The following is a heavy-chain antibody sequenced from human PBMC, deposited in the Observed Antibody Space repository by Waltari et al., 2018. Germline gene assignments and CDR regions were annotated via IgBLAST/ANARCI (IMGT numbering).Heavy chain of an antibody. J-gene: IGHJ4*02. CDR2: ISYTGST. CDR1: GGSISISSHY. V-gene: IGHV4-39*01. Sequence: QLQLQESGPGLVEPSETLSLTCTVSGGSISISSHYWGWIRQPPGKGLEWIGSISYTGSTYYNPSRKSRVTISVDTPKNEFSLRLSSVTAADTAVYYCARHQLLEGFWSGDWGQGTLVTVSS. D-gene: IGHD3-3*01. CDR3: ARHQLLEGFWSGD.